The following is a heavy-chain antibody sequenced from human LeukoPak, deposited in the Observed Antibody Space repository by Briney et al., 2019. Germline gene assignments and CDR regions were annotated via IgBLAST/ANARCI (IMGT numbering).Heavy chain of an antibody. CDR1: GFTFSTYS. D-gene: IGHD2-2*01. CDR2: ISSNSSTI. Sequence: GGSLRLSCAASGFTFSTYSMNWVRQAPGRGLEWLSYISSNSSTIYYTDSVKGRFTISRDSAKNSVFLQMNSLRAEDTAVYYCARDSIVVGGAFDWWGQGTLVTVSS. V-gene: IGHV3-48*01. J-gene: IGHJ4*02. CDR3: ARDSIVVGGAFDW.